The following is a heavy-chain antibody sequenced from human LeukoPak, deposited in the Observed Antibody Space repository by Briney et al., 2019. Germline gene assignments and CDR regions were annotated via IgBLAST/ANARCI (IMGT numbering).Heavy chain of an antibody. J-gene: IGHJ6*02. D-gene: IGHD2-2*01. Sequence: SETLSLTCTVSGGSISHYFWTWIRQPPGKGLEWIGYIYYSGSTNYNPSLKSRVTISVDTSKNQFSLKLSSVTAADTAVYYCARLGCSSTSCYRSYYYYGMDVWGQGTTVTVSS. CDR2: IYYSGST. CDR1: GGSISHYF. CDR3: ARLGCSSTSCYRSYYYYGMDV. V-gene: IGHV4-59*08.